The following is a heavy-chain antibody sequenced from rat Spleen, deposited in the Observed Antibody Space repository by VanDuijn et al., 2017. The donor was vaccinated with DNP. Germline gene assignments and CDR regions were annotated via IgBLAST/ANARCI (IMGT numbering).Heavy chain of an antibody. CDR3: TRVLYNGYQRHYWSFDF. J-gene: IGHJ1*01. D-gene: IGHD1-6*01. CDR1: GFSLTSNN. CDR2: MSSGGSR. V-gene: IGHV2-6*01. Sequence: QVQLKESGPGLVQPSQTLSLTCTVAGFSLTSNNVHWVRQPPGKGLEWIAAMSSGGSRYYNSALKSRLSISRDTSKSQVFLKMNSLQTEDTAIYFCTRVLYNGYQRHYWSFDFWGPGTMVTVSS.